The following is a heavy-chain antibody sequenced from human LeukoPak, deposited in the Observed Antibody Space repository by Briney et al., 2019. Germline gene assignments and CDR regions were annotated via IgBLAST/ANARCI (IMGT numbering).Heavy chain of an antibody. V-gene: IGHV3-74*01. CDR3: ARDVGNFDY. CDR2: INGDGINT. Sequence: SGGSLRLSCAASGFTFSNYWVHWVRQAPGKGLVWVSRINGDGINTGYADSVKGLFTVSRDNAKKTLYLQMNSLRAEDTAVYYCARDVGNFDYWGQGTLVTVSA. J-gene: IGHJ4*02. CDR1: GFTFSNYW.